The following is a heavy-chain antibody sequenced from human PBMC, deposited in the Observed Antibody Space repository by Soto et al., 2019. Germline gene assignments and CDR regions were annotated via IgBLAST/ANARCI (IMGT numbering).Heavy chain of an antibody. V-gene: IGHV3-48*03. CDR1: GFTSSSYE. CDR2: ISSSGSTI. CDR3: ARDRGVNGKNKIRFDY. Sequence: GGSLRLSCAASGFTSSSYEMNWVRQAPGKGLEWVSYISSSGSTIYYADSVKGRFTISRDNAKNSLYLQMNSLRAEDTAVYYCARDRGVNGKNKIRFDYWGQGTLVTVSS. J-gene: IGHJ4*02.